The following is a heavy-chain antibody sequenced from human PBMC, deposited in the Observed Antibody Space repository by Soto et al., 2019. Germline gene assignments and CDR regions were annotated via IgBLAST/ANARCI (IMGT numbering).Heavy chain of an antibody. Sequence: PXETRSLTCIVSGCSIISSNWWSWVRQPPGKGLEWIGEIYHSGNTNYNPSLKSRVTISVDKSKNQFSLKLRSVTAADTAVYYCSLWSGYSYGMDVWGQGTTVTVLL. J-gene: IGHJ6*02. V-gene: IGHV4-4*02. CDR1: GCSIISSNW. D-gene: IGHD3-3*01. CDR2: IYHSGNT. CDR3: SLWSGYSYGMDV.